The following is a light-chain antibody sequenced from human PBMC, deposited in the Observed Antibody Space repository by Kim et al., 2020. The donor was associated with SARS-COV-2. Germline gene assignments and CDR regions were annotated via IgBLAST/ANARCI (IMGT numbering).Light chain of an antibody. V-gene: IGKV3-11*01. CDR2: DAS. J-gene: IGKJ5*01. CDR3: QQRSNWPT. CDR1: QSVSSY. Sequence: SLSPGERATLSCRARQSVSSYLAWYQQKPGQAPRLLIYDASNRATGIPARFSGSGSGTDFTLTISSLEPEDFAVYYCQQRSNWPTFGQGTRLEIK.